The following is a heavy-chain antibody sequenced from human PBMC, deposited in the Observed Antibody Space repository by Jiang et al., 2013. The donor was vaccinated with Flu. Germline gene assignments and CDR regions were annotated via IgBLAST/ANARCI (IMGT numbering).Heavy chain of an antibody. Sequence: GSGLVKPSETLSLTCTVSGGSISSYYWSWIRQPPGKGLEWIGYIYYSGNTNYNPSLKSRVTISVDTSKNQFSLKLSSVTAADTAVYYCARDGPVVAADNWFDPWGQGTLVTVSS. CDR3: ARDGPVVAADNWFDP. CDR2: IYYSGNT. D-gene: IGHD2-15*01. J-gene: IGHJ5*02. CDR1: GGSISSYY. V-gene: IGHV4-59*01.